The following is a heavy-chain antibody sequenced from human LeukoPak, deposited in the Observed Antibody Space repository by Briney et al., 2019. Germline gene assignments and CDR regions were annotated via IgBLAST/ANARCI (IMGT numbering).Heavy chain of an antibody. D-gene: IGHD3-16*01. CDR2: ISGSGGST. CDR1: RFTFSSYG. CDR3: AKDLMGVLWN. Sequence: GGSLRLSCAASRFTFSSYGMSWVRQAPGKGLEWVSAISGSGGSTYYADSVKGRFTISRDNSKNTLYLQMNSLRAEDTAVYYCAKDLMGVLWNWGQGTLVTVSS. J-gene: IGHJ4*02. V-gene: IGHV3-23*01.